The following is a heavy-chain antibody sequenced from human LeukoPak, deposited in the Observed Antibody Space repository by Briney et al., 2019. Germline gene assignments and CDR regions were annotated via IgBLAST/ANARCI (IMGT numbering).Heavy chain of an antibody. CDR3: AKDSWEVGATSEIDY. D-gene: IGHD1-26*01. J-gene: IGHJ4*02. CDR2: IRYDGSDK. V-gene: IGHV3-30*02. CDR1: GFTFSSYG. Sequence: PGGSLRLSCAASGFTFSSYGMHWVRQAPGKGLEWVAFIRYDGSDKYYADSVKGRFTISRDNSKNTLYLQMNSLRAEDTAVYYCAKDSWEVGATSEIDYWGRGTLVTVSS.